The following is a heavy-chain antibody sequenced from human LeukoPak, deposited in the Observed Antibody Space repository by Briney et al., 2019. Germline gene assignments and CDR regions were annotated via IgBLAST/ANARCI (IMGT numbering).Heavy chain of an antibody. J-gene: IGHJ4*02. CDR1: GFTFSSYW. CDR2: IQTDGSDK. D-gene: IGHD2-2*01. Sequence: GGSLRLSCAASGFTFSSYWMHWVRQAPGKGLEWVIFIQTDGSDKYYADSVKGRFTVSRDNSKNTLYLQMNSLRPEDTAVYYCAKELGTAVVGQRVDYWGQGTLVTVSS. CDR3: AKELGTAVVGQRVDY. V-gene: IGHV3-30*02.